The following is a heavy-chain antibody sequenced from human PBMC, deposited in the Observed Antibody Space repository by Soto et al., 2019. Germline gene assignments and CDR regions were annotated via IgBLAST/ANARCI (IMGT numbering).Heavy chain of an antibody. D-gene: IGHD2-2*01. V-gene: IGHV4-59*01. CDR3: AREAAAIDY. Sequence: ETLSLTCTVSGGSISSYYWSWIRQPPGKGLEWIGYIYYSGSTNYNPSLKSRVTISVDTSKNQFSLKLSSVTAADTAVYYCAREAAAIDYWGQGTLVTVSS. CDR2: IYYSGST. J-gene: IGHJ4*02. CDR1: GGSISSYY.